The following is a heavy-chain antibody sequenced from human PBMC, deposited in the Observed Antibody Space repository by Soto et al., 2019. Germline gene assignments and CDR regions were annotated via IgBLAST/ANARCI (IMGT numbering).Heavy chain of an antibody. CDR1: GYTFTTYA. D-gene: IGHD2-15*01. V-gene: IGHV1-3*01. Sequence: VQLVQPGAEVKKPGASVKVSCQASGYTFTTYAMHWVRQAPGQRLEWMGWINAGNGNTKYSQKFQGRVTITRDTSASTADMELSSLRSEDTAGYYCASGIYCSGGSCKLCDPWGQGTLVTVSS. J-gene: IGHJ5*02. CDR3: ASGIYCSGGSCKLCDP. CDR2: INAGNGNT.